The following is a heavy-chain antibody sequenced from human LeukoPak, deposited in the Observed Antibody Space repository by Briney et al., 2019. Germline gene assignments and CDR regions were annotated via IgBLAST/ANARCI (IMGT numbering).Heavy chain of an antibody. CDR3: ARESRWLEPTN. CDR1: GGSFSGYY. V-gene: IGHV4-30-4*08. CDR2: IYYSGST. J-gene: IGHJ4*02. Sequence: SETLSLTCAVYGGSFSGYYWTWIRQPPGKGLEWIGYIYYSGSTYYNPSLKSRVTISVDTSKNQFSLKLSSVTAADTAVYYCARESRWLEPTNWGQGTLVTVSS. D-gene: IGHD6-19*01.